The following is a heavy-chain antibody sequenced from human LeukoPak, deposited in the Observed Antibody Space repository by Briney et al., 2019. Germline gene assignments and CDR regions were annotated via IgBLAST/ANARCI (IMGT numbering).Heavy chain of an antibody. Sequence: PSETLPLICTVSGGSVSSSDYYWGWIRQPPGGGLEWIGSLYYGGSTYCNPSLKSRVTISVDTSKNQFSLRLSSVTAADTAVYYCARTPWSLDPPLYYFDYWGQGTLVTVSS. CDR1: GGSVSSSDYY. V-gene: IGHV4-39*01. D-gene: IGHD1-1*01. J-gene: IGHJ4*02. CDR2: LYYGGST. CDR3: ARTPWSLDPPLYYFDY.